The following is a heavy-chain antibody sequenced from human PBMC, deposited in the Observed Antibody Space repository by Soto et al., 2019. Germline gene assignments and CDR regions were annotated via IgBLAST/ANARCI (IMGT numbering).Heavy chain of an antibody. CDR1: SGSIDNVYW. J-gene: IGHJ4*02. V-gene: IGHV4-59*08. CDR3: ARHLPYCGGDCYSLDY. Sequence: PSETLSLTCAVSSGSIDNVYWWSWVRQSPGKGLEWIGYIYYSASTNYSPSLKSRVTISVDTSKNQFSLNLSSVTAADTAVYYCARHLPYCGGDCYSLDYWGQGTLVTVSS. D-gene: IGHD2-21*02. CDR2: IYYSAST.